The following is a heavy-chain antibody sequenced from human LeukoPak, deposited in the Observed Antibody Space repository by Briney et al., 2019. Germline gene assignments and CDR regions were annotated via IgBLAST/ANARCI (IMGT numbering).Heavy chain of an antibody. J-gene: IGHJ4*02. Sequence: GGSLRLSCAASGFPFSSHAMRWVRQAPGRGLECVSAISGSGSSSYYADSVKGRFTISRDNSKNTLYLQMTSLRAEDTAVYYCAKDQRGYYQPIDYWGQGILVTVSS. CDR1: GFPFSSHA. CDR2: ISGSGSSS. CDR3: AKDQRGYYQPIDY. V-gene: IGHV3-23*01. D-gene: IGHD3-10*01.